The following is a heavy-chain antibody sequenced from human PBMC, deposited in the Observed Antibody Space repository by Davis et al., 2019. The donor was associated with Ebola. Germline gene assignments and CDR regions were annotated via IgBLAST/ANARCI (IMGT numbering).Heavy chain of an antibody. CDR1: GGSISSSSYY. D-gene: IGHD4-23*01. Sequence: PSETLSLTCTVSGGSISSSSYYWGWIRQHPGKGLEWIGSIYYSGSTYYNPYLKSRVTISVDTSKNQFSLKLSSVTAADTAVYYCARHQINYGGNSGVDYWGQGTLVTVSS. J-gene: IGHJ4*02. CDR3: ARHQINYGGNSGVDY. CDR2: IYYSGST. V-gene: IGHV4-39*01.